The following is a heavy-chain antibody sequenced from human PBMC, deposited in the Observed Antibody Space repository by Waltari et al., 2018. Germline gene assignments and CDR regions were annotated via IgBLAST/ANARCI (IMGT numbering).Heavy chain of an antibody. V-gene: IGHV4-4*08. CDR2: IYTSGST. Sequence: QVQLQESGPGLVKPSETLSLTCTVSGGSISSYYWSWIRQPPGKGLEWIGYIYTSGSTNYNPSLKSRVTMSVDTSKNQFSLKLSSVTAADTAVYYCARELELLRNYYYYYMDVWGKGTTVTVSS. D-gene: IGHD1-26*01. CDR1: GGSISSYY. CDR3: ARELELLRNYYYYYMDV. J-gene: IGHJ6*03.